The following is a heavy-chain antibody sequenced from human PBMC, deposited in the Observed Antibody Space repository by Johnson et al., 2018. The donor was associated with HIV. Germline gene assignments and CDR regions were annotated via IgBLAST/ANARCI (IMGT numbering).Heavy chain of an antibody. CDR2: ISFDGSNK. CDR3: DRDGESQQLPLGDAFDV. J-gene: IGHJ3*01. V-gene: IGHV3-30*19. D-gene: IGHD6-13*01. Sequence: VQLVESGGGVVQSGGSLRLSYDASGFTFSVYDRHWVCQAPGKGLEWVAVISFDGSNKYYADSVKGRFTISRDNSKNTLYLQMSSLKVEDTAMYYCDRDGESQQLPLGDAFDVWGQGTMVIVSS. CDR1: GFTFSVYD.